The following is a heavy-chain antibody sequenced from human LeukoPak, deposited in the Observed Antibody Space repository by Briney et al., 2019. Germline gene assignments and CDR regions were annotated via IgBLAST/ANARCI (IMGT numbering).Heavy chain of an antibody. V-gene: IGHV3-23*01. J-gene: IGHJ4*02. CDR3: AKGSSMTIAARLNY. CDR1: GFTFSSYA. Sequence: PGGSLRLSCAASGFTFSSYAMSWVRQAPGKGLEWVSAISESGVTTYYADSVKGRFTISRGNSKNTLYLQVNSLRAEDTAVYYCAKGSSMTIAARLNYWGQGTLVTVSS. D-gene: IGHD6-6*01. CDR2: ISESGVTT.